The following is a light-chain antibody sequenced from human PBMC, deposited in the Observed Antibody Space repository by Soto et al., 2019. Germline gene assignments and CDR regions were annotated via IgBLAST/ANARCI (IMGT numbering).Light chain of an antibody. CDR2: AAS. CDR3: QQSYSAPYT. J-gene: IGKJ2*01. CDR1: QSISNY. Sequence: DIQMTQSPSSLSAFVGDRVTITCRASQSISNYINWYEHKPGKAPRVLMFAASTLQSGVSSRFTGSGSGTEFTLTISSLQPGDFATYYCQQSYSAPYTFGQGTKVDIK. V-gene: IGKV1-39*01.